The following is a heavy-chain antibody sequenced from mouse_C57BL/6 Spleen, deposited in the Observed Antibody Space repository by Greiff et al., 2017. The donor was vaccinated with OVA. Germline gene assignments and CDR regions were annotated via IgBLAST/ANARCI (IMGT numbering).Heavy chain of an antibody. V-gene: IGHV1-22*01. CDR2: INPNNGGT. CDR1: GYTFTDYN. CDR3: ARSEFITTGDY. Sequence: VQLQQSGPELVKPGASVKMSRKASGYTFTDYNMHWVKQSHGKSLEWIGYINPNNGGTSYNQKFKGKATLTVNKSSSTAYMELRSLTSEDSAVYNCARSEFITTGDYWGQGTTLTVSS. J-gene: IGHJ2*01. D-gene: IGHD1-1*01.